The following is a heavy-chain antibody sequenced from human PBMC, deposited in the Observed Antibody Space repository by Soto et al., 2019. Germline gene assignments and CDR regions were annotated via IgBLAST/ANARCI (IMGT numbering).Heavy chain of an antibody. J-gene: IGHJ3*02. CDR1: GGSFSGYY. D-gene: IGHD6-19*01. Sequence: SETLSLTCAVYGGSFSGYYWSWIRQPPGKGLEWIGEINHSGSTNYNPSLKSRVTISVDTSKNQFSLKLSSVTAADTAVYYCARSAVAVHAFDIWGQGTMVTVS. V-gene: IGHV4-34*01. CDR2: INHSGST. CDR3: ARSAVAVHAFDI.